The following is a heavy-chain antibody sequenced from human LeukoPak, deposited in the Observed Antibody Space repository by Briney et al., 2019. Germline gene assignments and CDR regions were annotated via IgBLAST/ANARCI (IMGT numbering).Heavy chain of an antibody. V-gene: IGHV3-15*01. CDR1: GFTFSNAW. Sequence: GGSLRLSCAASGFTFSNAWMSWVRQAPGKGLEWVARIKSKKDGGTTDYAAPVKGRFTISRDNSKNTLYLQMNSLRAEDTAVYYCAKSPSSSSGYYYGSYFDYWGQGTLVTVSS. D-gene: IGHD3-22*01. CDR3: AKSPSSSSGYYYGSYFDY. CDR2: IKSKKDGGTT. J-gene: IGHJ4*02.